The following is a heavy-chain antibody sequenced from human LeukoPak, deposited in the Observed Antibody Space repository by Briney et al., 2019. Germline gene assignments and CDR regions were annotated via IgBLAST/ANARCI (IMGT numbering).Heavy chain of an antibody. CDR1: GLTFDDYA. Sequence: GGSLRLSCAASGLTFDDYAMHWVRQAPGKGLEWVSGISWNSGSIGYADSVKGRFTISRDNAKNSLYLQMNSLRAEDTAVYYCAKASLERDGYNYNFDYWGQGTLVTVSS. D-gene: IGHD5-24*01. CDR3: AKASLERDGYNYNFDY. J-gene: IGHJ4*02. V-gene: IGHV3-9*01. CDR2: ISWNSGSI.